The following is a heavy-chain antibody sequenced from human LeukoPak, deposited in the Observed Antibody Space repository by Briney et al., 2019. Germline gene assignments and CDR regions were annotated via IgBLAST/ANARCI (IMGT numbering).Heavy chain of an antibody. CDR1: GFTFSGSA. V-gene: IGHV3-73*01. CDR3: TRPRYSYGPDY. D-gene: IGHD5-18*01. CDR2: IRSKANSYAT. J-gene: IGHJ4*02. Sequence: PGGSLRLSCAASGFTFSGSAMHWVRQASGKGLEWVGRIRSKANSYATAYAASVKGTFTISRDDSKNTAYLQMNSLKTEDTAVYYCTRPRYSYGPDYWGQGTLVTVSS.